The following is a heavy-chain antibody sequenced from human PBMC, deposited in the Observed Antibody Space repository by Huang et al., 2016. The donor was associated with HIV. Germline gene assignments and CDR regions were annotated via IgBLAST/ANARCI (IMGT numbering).Heavy chain of an antibody. Sequence: VESGGRLVQPGGSIRLSCVGSTFTFGAYWMSWVRQSPGKGLEWVANIKQDESEKYYVESVKGRCNISRDNAKKVLFLEMNNVRVEDTATYYCATKTAAMDIWGQGTTVTVS. CDR2: IKQDESEK. CDR1: TFTFGAYW. J-gene: IGHJ6*02. CDR3: ATKTAAMDI. D-gene: IGHD1-7*01. V-gene: IGHV3-7*01.